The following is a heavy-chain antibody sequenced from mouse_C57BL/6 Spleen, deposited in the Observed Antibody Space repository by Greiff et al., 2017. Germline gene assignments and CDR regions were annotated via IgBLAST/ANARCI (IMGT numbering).Heavy chain of an antibody. V-gene: IGHV1-69*01. CDR2: IDPSDSYT. D-gene: IGHD1-1*01. CDR1: GYTFTSYW. J-gene: IGHJ1*03. CDR3: ASGPITTVPRGYFDV. Sequence: VQLQQPGAELVMPGASVKLSCKASGYTFTSYWMHWVKQRPGQGLEWIGEIDPSDSYTNYNQKFKGKSTLTVDKSSSTAYMQLSSLTSEDSAVYYCASGPITTVPRGYFDVWGTGTTVTVSS.